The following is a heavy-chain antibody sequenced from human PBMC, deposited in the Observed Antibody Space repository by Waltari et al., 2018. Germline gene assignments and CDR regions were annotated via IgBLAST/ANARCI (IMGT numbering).Heavy chain of an antibody. CDR1: GGSIRSGGYS. CDR3: ARGSSSGNFDY. CDR2: IYHSGST. D-gene: IGHD6-6*01. Sequence: QLQLQESGSGLVKPSQTLSLTCAVSGGSIRSGGYSWSWIRQPPGKGLEWIGYIYHSGSTYYNPSLKSRVTISVDRSKNQFSLKLSSVTAADTAVYYCARGSSSGNFDYWGQGTLVTVSS. V-gene: IGHV4-30-2*01. J-gene: IGHJ4*02.